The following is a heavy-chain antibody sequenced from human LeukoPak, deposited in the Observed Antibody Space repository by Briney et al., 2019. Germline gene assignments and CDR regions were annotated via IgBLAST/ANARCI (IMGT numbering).Heavy chain of an antibody. D-gene: IGHD3-3*02. CDR3: ARDPYSIRRAFDI. V-gene: IGHV4-4*02. J-gene: IGHJ3*02. CDR1: GGSISSSNW. Sequence: PSETLSLTCGVSGGSISSSNWWSWVRQPPGKGLEWIGSIYYSGSTYYNPSLKSRVTISVDTFKNQFSLKLSSVTAADTAVYYCARDPYSIRRAFDIWGQGTMVTVSS. CDR2: IYYSGST.